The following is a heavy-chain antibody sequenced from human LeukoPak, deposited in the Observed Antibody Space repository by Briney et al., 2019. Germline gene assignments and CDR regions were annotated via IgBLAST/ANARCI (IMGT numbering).Heavy chain of an antibody. CDR3: ARVVGYCSSTSCYTGGYYYYYGMDV. CDR2: ISAYNGNT. D-gene: IGHD2-2*02. CDR1: GYTFTSYG. J-gene: IGHJ6*02. Sequence: ASVKVSCKASGYTFTSYGISWVRQAPGQGLEWMGWISAYNGNTNYAQKLQGRVTMTRDTSTSTVYMELSSLRSEDTAVYYCARVVGYCSSTSCYTGGYYYYYGMDVWGQGTTVTVSS. V-gene: IGHV1-18*01.